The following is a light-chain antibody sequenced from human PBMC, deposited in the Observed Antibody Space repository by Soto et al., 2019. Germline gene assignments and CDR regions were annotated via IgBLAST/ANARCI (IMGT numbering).Light chain of an antibody. CDR1: QSVRSSY. Sequence: EIVLTQSPDTLSLSPGESATLSCRASQSVRSSYLAWYQQTPGQTPRLLIYAASSRATGIPDRFSGSGSGTDFSLTISRLEAEDFAVYYCQQYNDWPPLTFGGGTKVDIK. CDR2: AAS. CDR3: QQYNDWPPLT. V-gene: IGKV3-20*01. J-gene: IGKJ4*01.